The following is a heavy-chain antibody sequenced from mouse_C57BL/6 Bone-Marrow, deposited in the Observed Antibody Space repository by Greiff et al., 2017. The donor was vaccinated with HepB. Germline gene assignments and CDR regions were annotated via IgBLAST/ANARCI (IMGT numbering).Heavy chain of an antibody. D-gene: IGHD1-1*01. Sequence: VQLQQSGPELVKPGASVKISCKASGYTFTDYYMNWVKQSHGKSLEWIGDINPNNGGTSYNQKFKGKATLTVDKSSSTAYMELRSLTSEDSAVYYCARECYSYYFDYWGQGTTLTGSS. V-gene: IGHV1-26*01. J-gene: IGHJ2*01. CDR3: ARECYSYYFDY. CDR2: INPNNGGT. CDR1: GYTFTDYY.